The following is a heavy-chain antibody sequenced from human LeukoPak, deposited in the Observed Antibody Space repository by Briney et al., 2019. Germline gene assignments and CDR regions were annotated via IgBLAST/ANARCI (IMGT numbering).Heavy chain of an antibody. V-gene: IGHV3-74*03. Sequence: GGSLRLSCAASGFTFNSYWMHWVRQAPGKGLVWVSRINSDGTTTTYADSVKGRFTISRDNGKNTLNLQMNSLRVEDAAVYYCARDEAGSGYYSDYWGQGTLVTVSS. CDR3: ARDEAGSGYYSDY. J-gene: IGHJ4*02. CDR1: GFTFNSYW. D-gene: IGHD3-22*01. CDR2: INSDGTTT.